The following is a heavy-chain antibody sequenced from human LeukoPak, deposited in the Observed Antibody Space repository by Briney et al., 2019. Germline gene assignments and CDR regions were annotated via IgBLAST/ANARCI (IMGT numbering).Heavy chain of an antibody. CDR2: ISSSGSTI. J-gene: IGHJ6*02. V-gene: IGHV3-48*03. D-gene: IGHD2-15*01. CDR3: AGRVKYYYGTDV. CDR1: GFAFSSYE. Sequence: GGSLRLSCAASGFAFSSYEMNWVRQAPGKGLEWVSYISSSGSTIYYADSVKGRFTISRDNAKNSLYLQMNSLRAEDTAVYYCAGRVKYYYGTDVWGQGTTVTVSS.